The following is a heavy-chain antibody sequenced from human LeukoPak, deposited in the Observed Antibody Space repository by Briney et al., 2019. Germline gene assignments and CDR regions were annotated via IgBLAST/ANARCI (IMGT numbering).Heavy chain of an antibody. V-gene: IGHV5-51*01. J-gene: IGHJ4*02. Sequence: GESLKISCKGSGNSFSNYWIGWVRQLPGRGLEWMGIIYPGDSDTRYNPSFQGQVTISADKSISTAYLQWSSLKASDTAMYYCARLIYSSSWYTFDYWGQGTLVTVSS. CDR2: IYPGDSDT. CDR3: ARLIYSSSWYTFDY. D-gene: IGHD6-13*01. CDR1: GNSFSNYW.